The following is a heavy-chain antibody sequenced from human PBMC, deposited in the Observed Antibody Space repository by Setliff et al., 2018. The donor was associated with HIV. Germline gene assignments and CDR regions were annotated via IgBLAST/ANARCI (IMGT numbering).Heavy chain of an antibody. D-gene: IGHD5-12*01. CDR2: VHTSGST. Sequence: SETLSLTCNVFGGSINSDSFYWTWIRQPAGKGLEWIGHVHTSGSTNYNVSLKSRVTVSVDTSKNQFSLKLSSVTAADTAVYYCARDGEWLRLGTYWYFDLWGRGTLVTVSS. CDR1: GGSINSDSFY. V-gene: IGHV4-61*09. CDR3: ARDGEWLRLGTYWYFDL. J-gene: IGHJ2*01.